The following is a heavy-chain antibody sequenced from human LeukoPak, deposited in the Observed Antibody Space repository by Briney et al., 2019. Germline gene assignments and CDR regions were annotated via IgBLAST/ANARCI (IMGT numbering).Heavy chain of an antibody. CDR1: GASISGYY. CDR3: ARVGTAIGSFDI. D-gene: IGHD5-18*01. CDR2: IYYSGTT. J-gene: IGHJ3*02. V-gene: IGHV4-59*12. Sequence: PSETLSLTCTVSGASISGYYWSWIRQPPGKGLEWIGYIYYSGTTNYNPSLKSRVTISVDTSKNQFSLKLSSVTAADSAVYYCARVGTAIGSFDIWGQGTMVTVSS.